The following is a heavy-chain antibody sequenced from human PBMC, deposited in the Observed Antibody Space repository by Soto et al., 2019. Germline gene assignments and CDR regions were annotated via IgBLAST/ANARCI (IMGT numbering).Heavy chain of an antibody. CDR1: GYSFTSYW. V-gene: IGHV5-51*01. CDR2: IYPGDSDT. Sequence: PGESLKISCKGSGYSFTSYWIGWVRQMPGKGLEWMGIIYPGDSDTRYSPSFQGQVTISADKSISTAYLQWSSMKASDTAMYYCARHLSGYDRGYYYMDVWGKGTTVTVSS. D-gene: IGHD5-12*01. CDR3: ARHLSGYDRGYYYMDV. J-gene: IGHJ6*03.